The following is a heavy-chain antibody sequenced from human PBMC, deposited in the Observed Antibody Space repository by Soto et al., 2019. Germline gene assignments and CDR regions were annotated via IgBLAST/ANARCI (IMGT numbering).Heavy chain of an antibody. CDR3: ARQREGDFDI. Sequence: GESLKISGKGSGYSFTNYWTGWVRQMPGKGLEWMGLIYPGDSDTRYSPSFQGQVTFSADKSISTAYLQWSSLKASDTAMYYCARQREGDFDIWGQGTMVTVSS. CDR1: GYSFTNYW. CDR2: IYPGDSDT. J-gene: IGHJ3*02. V-gene: IGHV5-51*01.